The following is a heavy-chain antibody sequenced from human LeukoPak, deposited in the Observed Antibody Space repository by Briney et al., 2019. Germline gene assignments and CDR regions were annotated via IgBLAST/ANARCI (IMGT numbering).Heavy chain of an antibody. Sequence: SETLSLTCAVYGGSFSGYYWSWIRQPPGKGLEWIGEINHSGSTNYNPSLKSRVTISVDTSKNQFSLKLSSVTAADTAVYYCARDSPRSAFDIWGQGTMVTVSS. CDR3: ARDSPRSAFDI. CDR1: GGSFSGYY. CDR2: INHSGST. D-gene: IGHD2-21*01. V-gene: IGHV4-34*01. J-gene: IGHJ3*02.